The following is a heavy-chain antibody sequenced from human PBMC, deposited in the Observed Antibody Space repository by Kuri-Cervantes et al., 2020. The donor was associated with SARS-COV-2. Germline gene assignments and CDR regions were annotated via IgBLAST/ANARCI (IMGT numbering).Heavy chain of an antibody. CDR1: GLTFSSYA. V-gene: IGHV3-30-3*01. D-gene: IGHD3-16*01. CDR2: ISYDGSNK. CDR3: ARDPGGTS. J-gene: IGHJ4*02. Sequence: GESLKISCAASGLTFSSYAMHWVRQAPGKGLEWVAVISYDGSNKYYADSVKGRFTISRDNSKNTLYLQMNSLRAEDTAVYYCARDPGGTSWGQGTLVTGSS.